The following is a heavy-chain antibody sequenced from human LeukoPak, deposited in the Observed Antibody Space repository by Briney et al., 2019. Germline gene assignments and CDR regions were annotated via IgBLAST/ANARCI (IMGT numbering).Heavy chain of an antibody. D-gene: IGHD2-15*01. V-gene: IGHV1-18*01. J-gene: IGHJ4*02. CDR3: ARDSEDTVVVVAATPFDY. CDR1: GYTFTSYG. Sequence: ASVKVSCKASGYTFTSYGISWVRQAPGQGLEWMGWISAYNGNTNYAQKLQGRVTMTTDTSTSTAYMELRSLRSDDTAVYYCARDSEDTVVVVAATPFDYWGQGTLVTVSS. CDR2: ISAYNGNT.